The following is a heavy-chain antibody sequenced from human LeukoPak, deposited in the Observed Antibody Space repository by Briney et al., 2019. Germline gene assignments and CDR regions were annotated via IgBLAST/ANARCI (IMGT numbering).Heavy chain of an antibody. D-gene: IGHD3-16*01. CDR2: IIPILGIA. V-gene: IGHV1-69*04. J-gene: IGHJ5*02. CDR1: GGTFSSYA. CDR3: AGYDYVWGTVGRDPYIWFDP. Sequence: SVKVSCKASGGTFSSYAISWVRQAPGQGLEWMGRIIPILGIANYAQKFQGRVTITADKSMSTAYMELSSLRSEDTAVYYCAGYDYVWGTVGRDPYIWFDPWGQGTLVTVSS.